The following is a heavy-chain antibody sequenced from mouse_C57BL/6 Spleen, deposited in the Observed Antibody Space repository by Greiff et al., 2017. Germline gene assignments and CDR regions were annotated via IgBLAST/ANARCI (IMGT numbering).Heavy chain of an antibody. D-gene: IGHD2-5*01. CDR2: IDPSDSYT. Sequence: QVQLQQSGAELVKPGASVKLSCKASGYTFTSYWMQWVKQRPGQGLEWIGEIDPSDSYTNYNQQFKGKATLTVDTSSSTAYMQLSSLTSEDSAVYYCARARDSNYRYFDVWGTGTTVTVSS. CDR1: GYTFTSYW. V-gene: IGHV1-50*01. CDR3: ARARDSNYRYFDV. J-gene: IGHJ1*03.